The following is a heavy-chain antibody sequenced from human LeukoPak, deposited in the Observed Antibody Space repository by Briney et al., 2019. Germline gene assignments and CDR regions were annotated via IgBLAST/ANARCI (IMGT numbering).Heavy chain of an antibody. CDR2: IYYSGST. CDR1: GGSIRSSSYY. Sequence: SETLSLTCTVSGGSIRSSSYYWGWIRQPPGKGLEWIGSIYYSGSTYYNPSLKSRVTISVDTSKNQFSLKLSSVTAADTAVYYCARHRYSSSWPLDYWGQGTLVTVSS. J-gene: IGHJ4*02. V-gene: IGHV4-39*01. D-gene: IGHD6-13*01. CDR3: ARHRYSSSWPLDY.